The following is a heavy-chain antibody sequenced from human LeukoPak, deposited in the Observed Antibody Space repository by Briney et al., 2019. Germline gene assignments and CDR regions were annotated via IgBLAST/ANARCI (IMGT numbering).Heavy chain of an antibody. D-gene: IGHD5-24*01. Sequence: SETLSLTCTVSGGSISSYYWSWIRQPPGKGLEWIGYIYYSGSTNYNPSLKSRVTISVDTSKNQFSLKLSSVAAADTAVYYCARGDYYYYMDVWGKGTTVTVSS. V-gene: IGHV4-59*01. J-gene: IGHJ6*03. CDR3: ARGDYYYYMDV. CDR2: IYYSGST. CDR1: GGSISSYY.